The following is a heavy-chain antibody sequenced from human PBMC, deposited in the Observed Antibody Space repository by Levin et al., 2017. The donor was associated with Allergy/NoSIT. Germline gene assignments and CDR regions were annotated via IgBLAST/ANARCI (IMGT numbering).Heavy chain of an antibody. CDR3: AREINNSGYDYGSGFDI. CDR1: GFTFSSYD. D-gene: IGHD5-12*01. V-gene: IGHV3-13*01. CDR2: IGTAGDT. Sequence: GGSLRLSCAASGFTFSSYDMNWVRQATGKGLEWVSAIGTAGDTYYPGSVKGRFTISRENAKNSLYLQMNSLTAGDTAVYYCAREINNSGYDYGSGFDIWGQGTMVTVSS. J-gene: IGHJ3*02.